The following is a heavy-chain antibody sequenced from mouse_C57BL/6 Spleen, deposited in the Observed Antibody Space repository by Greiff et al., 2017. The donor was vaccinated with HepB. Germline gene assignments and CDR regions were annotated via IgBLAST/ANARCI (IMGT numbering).Heavy chain of an antibody. V-gene: IGHV14-4*01. Sequence: EVKLQESGAELVRPGASVKLSCTASGFNIKDDYMHWVKQRPEQGLEWIGWIDPENGDTEYASKFQGKATITAGTSSNTDYLQLSSLTSEDTAVYYCTLYYYGSSPYYFDYWGQGTTLTVSS. CDR1: GFNIKDDY. D-gene: IGHD1-1*01. CDR3: TLYYYGSSPYYFDY. J-gene: IGHJ2*01. CDR2: IDPENGDT.